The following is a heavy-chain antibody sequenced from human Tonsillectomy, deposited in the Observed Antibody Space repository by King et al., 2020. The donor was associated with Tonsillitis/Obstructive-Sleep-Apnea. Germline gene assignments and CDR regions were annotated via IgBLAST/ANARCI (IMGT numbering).Heavy chain of an antibody. CDR3: ARDTTGIGMDY. CDR1: GFTFSTYW. J-gene: IGHJ4*02. V-gene: IGHV3-74*01. Sequence: EVQLVESGGGLVQPGGSLRLSCAASGFTFSTYWMHWVRQAPGKGLVWVSHINSDGSGTGYADSVKGRFTISRDNAQNTLYLQMNTLRDEDTAVFYCARDTTGIGMDYRGQGTLVTVSS. CDR2: INSDGSGT. D-gene: IGHD3-10*01.